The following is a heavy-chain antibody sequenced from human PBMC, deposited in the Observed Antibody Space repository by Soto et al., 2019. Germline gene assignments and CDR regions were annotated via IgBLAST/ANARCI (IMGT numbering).Heavy chain of an antibody. Sequence: QVQLQESGPGLAKPSQTLSLTCNVSNGSISSSGYYWSWIRQHPGQGLEWIGYIYYSGSTYYNPSLKSRVTISVETSKNQFSLKLGSVTAADTAIYYCAGGSSKSWFDPWGPGTLVTVSS. V-gene: IGHV4-31*03. J-gene: IGHJ5*02. CDR2: IYYSGST. CDR1: NGSISSSGYY. D-gene: IGHD6-6*01. CDR3: AGGSSKSWFDP.